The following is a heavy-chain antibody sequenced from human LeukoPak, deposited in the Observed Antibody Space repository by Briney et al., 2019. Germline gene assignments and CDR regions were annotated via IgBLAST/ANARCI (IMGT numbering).Heavy chain of an antibody. D-gene: IGHD3-3*01. Sequence: GGSLRLSCAASGFTFSSYSMNWVRQAPGKGLEWVSYISSSSSTIYCADSVKGRLTISRDNAKNSLYLQMNSLRAEDTAVYYCARDGPYYDFWSGYYSLDYWGQGTLVTVSS. V-gene: IGHV3-48*01. CDR3: ARDGPYYDFWSGYYSLDY. J-gene: IGHJ4*02. CDR2: ISSSSSTI. CDR1: GFTFSSYS.